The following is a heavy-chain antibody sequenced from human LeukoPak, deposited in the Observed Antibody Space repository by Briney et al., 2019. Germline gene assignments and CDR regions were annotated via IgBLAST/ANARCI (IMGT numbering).Heavy chain of an antibody. Sequence: SETLSLTCTVSGGSLSSYYWSWIRQPPGKGLEWIGYIYYTGSTNYNPSLKSRVTISLDTSKNQFSLSLSSVTAADTAVYYCARLKVGSGGYYFYDFWGQGTLVTVSS. D-gene: IGHD1-26*01. CDR3: ARLKVGSGGYYFYDF. V-gene: IGHV4-59*08. J-gene: IGHJ4*02. CDR1: GGSLSSYY. CDR2: IYYTGST.